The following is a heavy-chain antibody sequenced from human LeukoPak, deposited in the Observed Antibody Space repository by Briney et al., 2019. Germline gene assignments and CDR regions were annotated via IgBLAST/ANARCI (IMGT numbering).Heavy chain of an antibody. J-gene: IGHJ4*02. CDR3: ARDGSLYCGGDCYPSN. CDR2: ISSSSSYI. Sequence: GGSLRLSCAASGFTFSSYSMNWVRQAPGKGLEWVSSISSSSSYIYYADSVKGRFTISRDNAKNSPYLQMNSLRAEDTAVYYCARDGSLYCGGDCYPSNWGQGTLVTVSS. CDR1: GFTFSSYS. D-gene: IGHD2-21*02. V-gene: IGHV3-21*01.